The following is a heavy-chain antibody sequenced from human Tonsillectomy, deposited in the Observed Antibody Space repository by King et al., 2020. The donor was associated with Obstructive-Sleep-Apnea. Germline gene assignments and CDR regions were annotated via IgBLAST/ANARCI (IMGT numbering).Heavy chain of an antibody. J-gene: IGHJ4*02. D-gene: IGHD3-16*02. CDR1: GFTFNTYD. V-gene: IGHV3-30*04. CDR2: ITYDGRDK. CDR3: ARVAYVWGSYRYAARVDY. Sequence: VQLVESGGGVVQPGRSLRLSCAASGFTFNTYDMYWVRQAPGKGLEWVAIITYDGRDKYDADSVKGRFTISRDNSKNMLYLQMNSLRAEDTGVYYCARVAYVWGSYRYAARVDYWGRGTLDTVSS.